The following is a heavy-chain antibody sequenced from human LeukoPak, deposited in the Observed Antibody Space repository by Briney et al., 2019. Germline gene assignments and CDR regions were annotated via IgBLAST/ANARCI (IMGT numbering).Heavy chain of an antibody. Sequence: GGSLRLSCAASGFTFSSDALSWVRQAPGKGLEWVSLISGSGLRTDYADSVKGRFTISRDNSKNTLYLQMDSLKAEDTAVYYCAKHVRTSVWFFDFWGQGTLVTVSS. CDR3: AKHVRTSVWFFDF. CDR2: ISGSGLRT. J-gene: IGHJ4*02. V-gene: IGHV3-23*01. D-gene: IGHD6-19*01. CDR1: GFTFSSDA.